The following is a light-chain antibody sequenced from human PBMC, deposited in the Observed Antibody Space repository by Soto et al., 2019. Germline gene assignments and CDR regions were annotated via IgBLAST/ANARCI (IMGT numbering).Light chain of an antibody. CDR3: QQSYSTPIT. Sequence: DIQMTQSPPSLSASVGDRVTITCRASQSLSSYLNWYQQKPGKPPKLLIYAASSLQSGVPSRFSGSGSGTDFTLTISSLQPEDFATYYCQQSYSTPITFGQGTRLEIK. J-gene: IGKJ5*01. V-gene: IGKV1-39*01. CDR1: QSLSSY. CDR2: AAS.